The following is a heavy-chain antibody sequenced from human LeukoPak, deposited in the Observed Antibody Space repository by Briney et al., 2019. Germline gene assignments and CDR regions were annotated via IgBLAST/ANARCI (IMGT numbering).Heavy chain of an antibody. CDR2: ISADGGST. CDR3: AKESGKFDY. J-gene: IGHJ4*02. V-gene: IGHV3-43*02. CDR1: GFTLSSYW. Sequence: PGGSLRLSCAASGFTLSSYWMHWVRQAPGKGLEWVSLISADGGSTFSADSVKGRFSISRDNSKNSLYLQMNSLRSEDTAMYYCAKESGKFDYWGQGTLVAVSS.